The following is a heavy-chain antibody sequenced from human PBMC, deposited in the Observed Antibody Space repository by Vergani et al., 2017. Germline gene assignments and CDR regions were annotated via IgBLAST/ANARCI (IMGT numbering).Heavy chain of an antibody. Sequence: QVQLVQSGAEVKKPGASVKVSCKVSGYTFTSYGISWVRQAPGQGLEWMGWISAYNGNTNYAQKLQGRVTMTTDTSTSTAYMELRSLRSDDTAVYYCAXDRAVVVHKYYFDYWDQGTLVTVSS. CDR2: ISAYNGNT. CDR3: AXDRAVVVHKYYFDY. D-gene: IGHD2-2*01. CDR1: GYTFTSYG. J-gene: IGHJ4*02. V-gene: IGHV1-18*01.